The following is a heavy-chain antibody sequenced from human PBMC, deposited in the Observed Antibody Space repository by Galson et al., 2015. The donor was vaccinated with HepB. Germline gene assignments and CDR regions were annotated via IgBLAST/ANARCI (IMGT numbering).Heavy chain of an antibody. CDR3: ARHMKGKWGGDYYDSSGYSAPDY. CDR2: IYPGDSDT. Sequence: QSGAEVKKPGESLKISCKGSGYSFTSYWIGWVRQMPGKGLEWMGIIYPGDSDTRYSPSFQGQVTISADKSISTAYLQWSSLKASDTAMYYCARHMKGKWGGDYYDSSGYSAPDYWGQGTLVTVSS. V-gene: IGHV5-51*01. J-gene: IGHJ4*02. CDR1: GYSFTSYW. D-gene: IGHD3-22*01.